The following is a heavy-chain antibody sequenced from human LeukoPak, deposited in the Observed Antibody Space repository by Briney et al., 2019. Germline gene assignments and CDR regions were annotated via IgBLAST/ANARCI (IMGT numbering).Heavy chain of an antibody. Sequence: PGESLKTSCKGFGYSFTNYWINWVRQLPGKGLEWMGRIDPSDSYTNYSPSFQGHVTISADKSISTAYLQWSSLKASDTAIYYCARRRRGSGDAFDIWGEGAMVTVSS. J-gene: IGHJ3*02. CDR3: ARRRRGSGDAFDI. D-gene: IGHD3-10*01. V-gene: IGHV5-10-1*01. CDR1: GYSFTNYW. CDR2: IDPSDSYT.